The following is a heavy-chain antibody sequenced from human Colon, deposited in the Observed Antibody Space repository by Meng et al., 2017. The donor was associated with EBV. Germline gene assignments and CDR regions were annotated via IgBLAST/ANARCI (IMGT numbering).Heavy chain of an antibody. Sequence: VHPQASGPCLVKPPEPLSLTSPVSGDSVATGRYYWSWIRQPPGKGLEWIAYIYYIGGTNYNPSLKSRLTISLDTSKNQFSLSLRSVTAADTAVYYCARVSGRSFDPWGQGTLVTVSS. CDR1: GDSVATGRYY. J-gene: IGHJ5*02. CDR2: IYYIGGT. CDR3: ARVSGRSFDP. V-gene: IGHV4-61*01. D-gene: IGHD3-10*01.